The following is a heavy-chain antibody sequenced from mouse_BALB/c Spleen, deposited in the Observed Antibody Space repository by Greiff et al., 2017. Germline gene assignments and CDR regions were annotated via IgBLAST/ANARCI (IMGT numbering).Heavy chain of an antibody. CDR3: ARRDYYGSSYGAMDY. Sequence: EVQGVESGPGLVKPSQSLSLTCTVTGYSITSDYAWNWIRQFPGNKLEWMGYISYSGSTSYNPSLKSRISITRDTSKNQFFLQLNSVTTEDTATYYCARRDYYGSSYGAMDYWGQGTSVTVAS. CDR2: ISYSGST. J-gene: IGHJ4*01. CDR1: GYSITSDYA. D-gene: IGHD1-1*01. V-gene: IGHV3-2*02.